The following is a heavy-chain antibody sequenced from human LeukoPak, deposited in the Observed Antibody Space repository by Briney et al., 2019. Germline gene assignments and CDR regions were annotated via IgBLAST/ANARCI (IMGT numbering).Heavy chain of an antibody. CDR3: ARDLGYFDY. Sequence: SETLSLTCTVSGGSISSSSYYWGWIRQPPGKGLEWIGSIYYSGSTYYNPSLKSRVTISVDTAKNQFSLKLSSVTAADTAVYYCARDLGYFDYWGQGTLVTVSS. V-gene: IGHV4-39*07. CDR2: IYYSGST. CDR1: GGSISSSSYY. D-gene: IGHD3-16*01. J-gene: IGHJ4*02.